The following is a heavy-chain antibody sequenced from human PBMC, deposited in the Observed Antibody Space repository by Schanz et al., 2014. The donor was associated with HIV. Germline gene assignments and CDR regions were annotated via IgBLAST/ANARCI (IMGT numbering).Heavy chain of an antibody. V-gene: IGHV3-33*01. J-gene: IGHJ4*02. CDR3: ARDAGWTYCGGDCPPGQ. Sequence: QVQLVESGGGVVHPGRSLRLSCAASGFTFSSYGMHWVRQAPGKGLEWVAVISYNGDNKKYGDSVRGRFTISRDNSKNTLYLHMASLRADDTAVYYCARDAGWTYCGGDCPPGQWGQGTLVTVSS. CDR1: GFTFSSYG. CDR2: ISYNGDNK. D-gene: IGHD2-21*02.